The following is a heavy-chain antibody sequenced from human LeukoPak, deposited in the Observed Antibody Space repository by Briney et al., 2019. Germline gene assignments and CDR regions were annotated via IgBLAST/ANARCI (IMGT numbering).Heavy chain of an antibody. D-gene: IGHD5-18*01. Sequence: SVKVSCKASGYTFTGYYMHWVRQAPGQGLEWMGGIIPIFGTANYAQKFQGRVTITADKSTSTAYMELSSLRSEDTAVYYCARKSSGYGNTFDYWGQGTLVTVSS. CDR1: GYTFTGYY. CDR3: ARKSSGYGNTFDY. V-gene: IGHV1-69*06. J-gene: IGHJ4*02. CDR2: IIPIFGTA.